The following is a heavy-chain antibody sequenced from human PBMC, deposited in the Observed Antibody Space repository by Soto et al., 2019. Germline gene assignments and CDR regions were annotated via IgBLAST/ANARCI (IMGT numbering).Heavy chain of an antibody. CDR2: IYPGDSDT. CDR3: ARVPADYYDSSGHDAFDI. V-gene: IGHV5-51*01. Sequence: PREALKISCKGSGYSFPSYWIGWVRQIPGRGLEWMGIIYPGDSDTRYSPSFQGQVTISADKSISTAYLQWSSLKASDTAMYYCARVPADYYDSSGHDAFDIWGQGTMVTVS. CDR1: GYSFPSYW. J-gene: IGHJ3*02. D-gene: IGHD3-22*01.